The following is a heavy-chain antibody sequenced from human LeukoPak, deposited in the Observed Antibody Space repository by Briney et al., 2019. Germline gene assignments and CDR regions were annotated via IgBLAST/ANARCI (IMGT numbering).Heavy chain of an antibody. V-gene: IGHV3-33*01. J-gene: IGHJ6*02. Sequence: GESLKISCKGSGYSFTSYWIGWVRQAPGKELEWVAVIWYDGSNKYYADSVKGRFTISRDNSKNTLYLQMNSLRAEDTAVYYCARETGAYYYYGMDVWGQGTTVTVSS. CDR2: IWYDGSNK. CDR3: ARETGAYYYYGMDV. D-gene: IGHD7-27*01. CDR1: GYSFTSYW.